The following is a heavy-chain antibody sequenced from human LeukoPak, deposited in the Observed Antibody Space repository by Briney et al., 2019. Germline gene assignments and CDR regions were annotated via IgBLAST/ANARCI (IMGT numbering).Heavy chain of an antibody. J-gene: IGHJ4*02. CDR2: IYYSGST. CDR3: ARRTVVVPAAIDYFDY. Sequence: SETLSLTCTVSGGSISSSSYYWGWIRQPPGKGLEWIGSIYYSGSTYYNPSLKSRVTISVDTSKNQFSLKLSSVTAADTAVHYCARRTVVVPAAIDYFDYWGQGTLVTVSS. V-gene: IGHV4-39*01. CDR1: GGSISSSSYY. D-gene: IGHD2-2*01.